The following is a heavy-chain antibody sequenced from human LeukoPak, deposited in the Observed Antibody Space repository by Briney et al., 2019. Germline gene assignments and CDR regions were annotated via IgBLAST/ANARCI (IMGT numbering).Heavy chain of an antibody. V-gene: IGHV4-59*08. CDR3: ARRRYNWNSLFDY. J-gene: IGHJ4*02. CDR2: IYYSGST. CDR1: GSAISSYY. D-gene: IGHD1-7*01. Sequence: SETLSLTCTVSGSAISSYYWSWIPQPPGKGLEGIRDIYYSGSTNYHPSLKSPITKSVDTSKNQFSLKLSSVTAADPAVYYCARRRYNWNSLFDYWGQGTLVTGSS.